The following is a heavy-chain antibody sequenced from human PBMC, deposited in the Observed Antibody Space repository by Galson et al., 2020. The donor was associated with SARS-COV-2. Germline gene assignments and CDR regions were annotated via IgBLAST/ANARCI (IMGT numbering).Heavy chain of an antibody. CDR3: ARDGYSSTPFYYYYYMDV. J-gene: IGHJ6*03. CDR2: INTNTGNP. V-gene: IGHV7-4-1*02. D-gene: IGHD6-13*01. Sequence: ASVKVSCKASGYTFTSYAMNWVRQAPGQGLEWMGWINTNTGNPTYVQGFTGRFVFSLDTSVSTAYLQISSLKAEDTAVYYCARDGYSSTPFYYYYYMDVWGKGTTVTVSS. CDR1: GYTFTSYA.